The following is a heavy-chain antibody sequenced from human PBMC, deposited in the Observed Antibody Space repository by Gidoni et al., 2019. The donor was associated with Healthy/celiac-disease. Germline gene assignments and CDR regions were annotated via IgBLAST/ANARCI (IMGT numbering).Heavy chain of an antibody. CDR2: IWYDGSNK. D-gene: IGHD6-13*01. J-gene: IGHJ4*02. CDR1: GFTFSSYG. CDR3: ARGSIAAAGHRADY. Sequence: QVQLVESGGGVVQPGRSLRLSCAASGFTFSSYGMHWVRQAPGKGLEWVAVIWYDGSNKYYADSVKGRFTISRDNSKNTLYLQMNSLRAEDTAVYYWARGSIAAAGHRADYWGQGTLVTVSS. V-gene: IGHV3-33*01.